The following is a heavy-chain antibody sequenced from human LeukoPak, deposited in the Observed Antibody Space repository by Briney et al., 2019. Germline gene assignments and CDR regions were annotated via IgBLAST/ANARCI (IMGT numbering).Heavy chain of an antibody. J-gene: IGHJ3*02. CDR2: IYPGDSDT. V-gene: IGHV5-51*01. Sequence: GESLKISCKGSGYSFTSYWIGWVRQLPGKGLEWMGIIYPGDSDTRYSPSFQGQVTISADKSISTAYLQWSSLQASDTAIYYCARQRVIAAIRAFDIWGQGTVVTVSS. CDR3: ARQRVIAAIRAFDI. D-gene: IGHD2-15*01. CDR1: GYSFTSYW.